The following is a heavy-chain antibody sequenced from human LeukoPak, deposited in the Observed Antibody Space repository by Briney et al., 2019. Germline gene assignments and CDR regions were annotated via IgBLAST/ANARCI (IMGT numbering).Heavy chain of an antibody. J-gene: IGHJ4*02. CDR3: ARRTYNYYGSGSYSEVFDY. CDR2: ISSSGSTI. V-gene: IGHV3-11*01. D-gene: IGHD3-10*01. Sequence: GGSLRLSCAASGFTFSDYYVSWIRQAPGKGLEWVSYISSSGSTIYYADSVKGRFTISRDNAKNSLYLQMNSLRAEDTAVYYCARRTYNYYGSGSYSEVFDYWGQGTLVTVSS. CDR1: GFTFSDYY.